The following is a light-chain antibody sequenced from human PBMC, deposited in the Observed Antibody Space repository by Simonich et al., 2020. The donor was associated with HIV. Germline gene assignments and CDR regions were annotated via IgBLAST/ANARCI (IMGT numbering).Light chain of an antibody. Sequence: EIVMTQSPATLSVSPGERATLSCRASRSVSSNLAWYQQKPGQAPRLLIYGASTRATGIPARFSGSGSGTEFTLTISSMQSEDFATYYCQQSYSTPQTFGQGTKVEIK. CDR2: GAS. CDR3: QQSYSTPQT. CDR1: RSVSSN. V-gene: IGKV3-15*01. J-gene: IGKJ1*01.